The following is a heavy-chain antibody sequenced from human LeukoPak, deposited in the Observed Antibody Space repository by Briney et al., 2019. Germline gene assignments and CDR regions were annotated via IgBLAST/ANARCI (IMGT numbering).Heavy chain of an antibody. Sequence: PGGSLRLSCAASGFTFTDYYMSWIRQAPGKGPEWVSYISSSSRSTTYADSVKGRFTISRDNAKNSLYLQMNSLRAEDTAVYYCSGGYDSDYFFYYGMDVWGQGTTVTVSS. D-gene: IGHD5-12*01. CDR1: GFTFTDYY. CDR2: ISSSSRST. CDR3: SGGYDSDYFFYYGMDV. J-gene: IGHJ6*02. V-gene: IGHV3-11*06.